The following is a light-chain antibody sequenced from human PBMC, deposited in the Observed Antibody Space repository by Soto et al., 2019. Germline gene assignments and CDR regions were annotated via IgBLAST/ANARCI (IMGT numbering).Light chain of an antibody. CDR3: QQYNTAWT. V-gene: IGKV1-5*01. J-gene: IGKJ1*01. Sequence: TQSPSTLSAYVGDRVTITCRASQSISRWLAWYQQKPGKAPNLLIYDASSLQSGVPLRFSGSGSGTEFTLTISSLQPDDYATYYCQQYNTAWTFCQRTKVDIK. CDR1: QSISRW. CDR2: DAS.